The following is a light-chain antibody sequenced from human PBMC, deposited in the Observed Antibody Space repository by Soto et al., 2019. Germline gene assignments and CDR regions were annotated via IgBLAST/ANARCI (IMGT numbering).Light chain of an antibody. V-gene: IGLV2-23*01. CDR3: CSYAGSSTYV. J-gene: IGLJ1*01. Sequence: QSALTRPASVSRTPGQSITISCTGTSSDVGSYNLVSWYQQHPGKAPKLMIYEGSKRPSGVSNRFSGSKSGNTASLTISGLQAEDEADYYCCSYAGSSTYVFGTGTKVTVL. CDR2: EGS. CDR1: SSDVGSYNL.